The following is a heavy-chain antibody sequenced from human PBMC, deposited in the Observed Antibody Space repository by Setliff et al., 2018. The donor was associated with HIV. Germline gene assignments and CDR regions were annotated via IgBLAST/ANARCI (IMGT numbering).Heavy chain of an antibody. D-gene: IGHD2-21*02. CDR3: ARGQGCGGGCHYAFEM. CDR1: GYSISSGYY. J-gene: IGHJ3*02. Sequence: TLSLTCAVSGYSISSGYYWGWIRQPPGKGLEWIGSIYHSGNTYYMPSLQSRVTISVDMSKNQFSLNLNSVTAADTAVYYCARGQGCGGGCHYAFEMWGQGTMVTVSS. V-gene: IGHV4-38-2*01. CDR2: IYHSGNT.